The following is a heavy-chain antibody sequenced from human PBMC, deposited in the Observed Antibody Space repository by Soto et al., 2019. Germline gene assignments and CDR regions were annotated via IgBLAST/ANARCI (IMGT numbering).Heavy chain of an antibody. CDR3: ATDCGDRGDAFDI. J-gene: IGHJ3*02. V-gene: IGHV1-24*01. CDR1: GYTLTELS. D-gene: IGHD2-21*01. CDR2: FDPEDGET. Sequence: ASVKVSCKVSGYTLTELSMHWVRQAPGKGLEWMGGFDPEDGETIYAQKFQGRVTMTEDTSTDTAYMELSILRSEDTAVYYCATDCGDRGDAFDIWGQGTMVTVSS.